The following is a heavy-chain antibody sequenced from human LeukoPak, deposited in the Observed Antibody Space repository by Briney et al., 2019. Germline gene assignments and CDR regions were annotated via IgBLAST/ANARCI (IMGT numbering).Heavy chain of an antibody. V-gene: IGHV1-46*01. CDR1: GYTFTNYY. J-gene: IGHJ4*02. CDR2: INLSGGNT. CDR3: ARALSRGYSGYDYGLGY. Sequence: ASVKVSCKASGYTFTNYYVHWVRQAPGQGLEWMGMINLSGGNTNYAQKLQGRVTMTTETSTSTAYMELRSLRSDDTAVYYCARALSRGYSGYDYGLGYWGQGTLVTVSS. D-gene: IGHD5-12*01.